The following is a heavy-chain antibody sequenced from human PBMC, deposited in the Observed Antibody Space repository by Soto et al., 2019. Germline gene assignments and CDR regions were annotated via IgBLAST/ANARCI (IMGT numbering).Heavy chain of an antibody. CDR1: GYTFTSYA. V-gene: IGHV1-3*01. Sequence: ASVKVSCKASGYTFTSYAMHWVRQAPGQRLEWMGWINAGNGNTKYSQKFQGRVTITRDTSASTAYMELSSLRSEDTAVYYCARGYDFRGGMAFWGQGSSVTVSS. CDR3: ARGYDFRGGMAF. J-gene: IGHJ6*02. CDR2: INAGNGNT. D-gene: IGHD3-3*01.